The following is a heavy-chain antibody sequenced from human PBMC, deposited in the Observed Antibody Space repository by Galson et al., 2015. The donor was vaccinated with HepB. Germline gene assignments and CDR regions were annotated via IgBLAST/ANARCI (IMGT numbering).Heavy chain of an antibody. V-gene: IGHV1-46*01. CDR1: GYTFTSYY. CDR3: ARRIIGTTGGMDV. J-gene: IGHJ6*02. Sequence: SVKVSCKASGYTFTSYYLHWVRQAPGQGLEWMGTINRSGGSTSYAQKFQGRVTMTRDTSTSTVYMELSSLRSDDTAVYYCARRIIGTTGGMDVWGQGTTVTVSS. CDR2: INRSGGST. D-gene: IGHD1-20*01.